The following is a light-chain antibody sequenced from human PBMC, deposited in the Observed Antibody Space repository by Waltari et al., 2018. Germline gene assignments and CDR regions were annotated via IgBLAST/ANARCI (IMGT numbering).Light chain of an antibody. Sequence: TQSPYSLSASVGERVTVTSRASQSIATYLSWYQQRAGEAPKLLIHSAYTLQSGVPSGFSGSRSGTEFTLTISSLHPEDSATYYCQQTYSVPRGGFTFGPGTKVEIK. CDR3: QQTYSVPRGGFT. CDR1: QSIATY. CDR2: SAY. V-gene: IGKV1-39*01. J-gene: IGKJ3*01.